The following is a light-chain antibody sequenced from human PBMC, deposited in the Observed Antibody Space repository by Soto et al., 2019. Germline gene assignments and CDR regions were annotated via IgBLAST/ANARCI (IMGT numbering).Light chain of an antibody. CDR3: QQRSNWPIT. V-gene: IGKV3-15*01. Sequence: EILMTQSPATLSVSPGERATLSCRASHRVNTYLAWYQQRLGQAPRLLIYDASTRATGIPARFSGSGSGTEFTLTISSLQSEDFAVYYCQQRSNWPITFGQGTRLEIK. J-gene: IGKJ5*01. CDR1: HRVNTY. CDR2: DAS.